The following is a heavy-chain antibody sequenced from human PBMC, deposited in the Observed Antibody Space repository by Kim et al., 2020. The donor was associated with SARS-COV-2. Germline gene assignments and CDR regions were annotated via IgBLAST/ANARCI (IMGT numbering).Heavy chain of an antibody. CDR3: AKSVTPAVVVITCLDY. V-gene: IGHV3-23*01. J-gene: IGHJ4*02. CDR1: GFTFSSYA. Sequence: GGSLRLSCAASGFTFSSYAMSWVRQAPGKGLEWVSAISGSGGSTYYADSVKGRFTISRDNSKNTLYLQMNSLRAEDTAVYYCAKSVTPAVVVITCLDYWGQGTLVTVSS. D-gene: IGHD3-22*01. CDR2: ISGSGGST.